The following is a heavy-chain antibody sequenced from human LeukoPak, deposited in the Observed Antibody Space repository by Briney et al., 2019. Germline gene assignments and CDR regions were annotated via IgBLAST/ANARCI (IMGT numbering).Heavy chain of an antibody. Sequence: GGSPRLSCAASGFTFSSYAMSWVRQAPGKGLEWVSAISGSGGSTYYADSVKGRFTISRDNSKNTLYLQMNSLRAEDTAVYYCAKGQRGLRRSWLDYWGQGTLVTVSS. CDR1: GFTFSSYA. J-gene: IGHJ4*02. CDR3: AKGQRGLRRSWLDY. D-gene: IGHD5-18*01. V-gene: IGHV3-23*01. CDR2: ISGSGGST.